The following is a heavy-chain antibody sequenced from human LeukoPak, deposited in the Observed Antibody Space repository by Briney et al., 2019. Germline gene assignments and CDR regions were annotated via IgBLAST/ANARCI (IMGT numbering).Heavy chain of an antibody. CDR3: ARLRFLEWLLRYYYYMDV. V-gene: IGHV4-34*01. Sequence: SETLSLTCAVYGGSFSGYYWSWIRQPPGKGLEWIGEINHSGSTNYNPSLKSRVTISVDTSKNQFSLKLSSVTAADTAVYYCARLRFLEWLLRYYYYMDVWGKGTTVTVPS. D-gene: IGHD3-3*01. CDR2: INHSGST. J-gene: IGHJ6*03. CDR1: GGSFSGYY.